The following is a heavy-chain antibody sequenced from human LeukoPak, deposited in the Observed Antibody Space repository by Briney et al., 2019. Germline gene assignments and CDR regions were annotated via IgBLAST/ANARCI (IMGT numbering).Heavy chain of an antibody. CDR1: GGSFSGYY. J-gene: IGHJ3*01. V-gene: IGHV4-34*01. Sequence: SETLSLTCAVYGGSFSGYYWSWIRQPPGKGLEWIGEIDHSGATNYNPSLRSRVTISLDTSKNQFTLTLSSITAADTAVYYCAKAPYLSSGSWGQGTMVTVSS. CDR2: IDHSGAT. CDR3: AKAPYLSSGS. D-gene: IGHD3-22*01.